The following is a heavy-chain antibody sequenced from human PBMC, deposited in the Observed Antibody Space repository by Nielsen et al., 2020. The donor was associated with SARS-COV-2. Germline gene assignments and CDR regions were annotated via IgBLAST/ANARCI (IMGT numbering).Heavy chain of an antibody. D-gene: IGHD2-2*03. CDR3: AYMDRRAPYYYYGTDV. CDR1: GGTFSSYA. CDR2: IIPIFGTA. J-gene: IGHJ6*02. V-gene: IGHV1-69*13. Sequence: SVKVSCKASGGTFSSYAISWVRQAPGQGLEWMGGIIPIFGTANYAQKFQGRVTITADESTSTAYMELSSLRSEDTAVYYCAYMDRRAPYYYYGTDVWGRGTLVTVSS.